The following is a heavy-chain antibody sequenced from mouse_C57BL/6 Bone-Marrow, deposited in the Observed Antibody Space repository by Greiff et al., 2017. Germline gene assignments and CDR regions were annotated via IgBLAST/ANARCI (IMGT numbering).Heavy chain of an antibody. CDR3: ARQGDYDYAMDY. J-gene: IGHJ4*01. CDR2: ISNGGGST. CDR1: GFTFSDYY. Sequence: EVMLVESGGGLVQPGGSLKLSCAASGFTFSDYYMYWVRQTPEKRLEWVAYISNGGGSTYYPDTVKGRFTISRDNAKNTLYLQMSRLTSEDTAMYYCARQGDYDYAMDYWGQGTSVTVSS. D-gene: IGHD2-4*01. V-gene: IGHV5-12*01.